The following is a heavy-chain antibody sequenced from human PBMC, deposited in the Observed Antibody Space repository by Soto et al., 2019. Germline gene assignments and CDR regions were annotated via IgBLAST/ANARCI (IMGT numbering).Heavy chain of an antibody. Sequence: QITLKESGPTLVKPTQTLTLTCTFSGFSLSTSGVGVGWIRQPPGKALEWLALIYWDDDKRYSPSLKSRLTITKDTSKHQVVLTMTNMDPVDTAPYYCAHRSGLWFFDYWGQGTLVTVSS. CDR3: AHRSGLWFFDY. CDR1: GFSLSTSGVG. CDR2: IYWDDDK. D-gene: IGHD5-18*01. J-gene: IGHJ4*02. V-gene: IGHV2-5*02.